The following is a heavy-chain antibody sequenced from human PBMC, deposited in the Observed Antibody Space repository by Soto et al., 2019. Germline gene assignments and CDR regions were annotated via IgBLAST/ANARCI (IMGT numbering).Heavy chain of an antibody. J-gene: IGHJ4*02. CDR2: INHSGST. CDR3: ATGTTVTTNY. Sequence: KASETLSLTCAVYGGSFSGYYWSWIRQPPGKGLEWIGEINHSGSTNYNPSLKSRVTISVDTSKNQFSLKLSSVTAADTAVYYCATGTTVTTNYWGQGTLVTVSS. CDR1: GGSFSGYY. V-gene: IGHV4-34*01. D-gene: IGHD4-17*01.